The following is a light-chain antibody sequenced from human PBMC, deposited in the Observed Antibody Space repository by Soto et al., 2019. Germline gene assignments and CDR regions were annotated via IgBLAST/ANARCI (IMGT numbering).Light chain of an antibody. V-gene: IGKV1-12*01. CDR1: QGVNTW. Sequence: DIPMTQSPSSVSASVGDRVTITCRASQGVNTWLAWYQKKPGKAPELLISAASNLHSGVPSRFSGSGSGTDFTLSISSLQPEDFATYYCQQASSLPLTFGGGTTVE. J-gene: IGKJ4*01. CDR3: QQASSLPLT. CDR2: AAS.